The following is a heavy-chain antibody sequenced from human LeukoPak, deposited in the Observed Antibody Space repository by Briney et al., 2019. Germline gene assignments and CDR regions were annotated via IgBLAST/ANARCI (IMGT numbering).Heavy chain of an antibody. Sequence: SETLSLTCTVSGSSVSSGSYYWSWIRQPPGKGLEWIGYIYYSGSTNYNPSLKSRVTISVDTSKNQFSLKLSSVTAADTAVYYCARAGSMWELPNYFDYWGQGTLVTVSS. J-gene: IGHJ4*02. CDR1: GSSVSSGSYY. CDR3: ARAGSMWELPNYFDY. CDR2: IYYSGST. D-gene: IGHD1-26*01. V-gene: IGHV4-61*01.